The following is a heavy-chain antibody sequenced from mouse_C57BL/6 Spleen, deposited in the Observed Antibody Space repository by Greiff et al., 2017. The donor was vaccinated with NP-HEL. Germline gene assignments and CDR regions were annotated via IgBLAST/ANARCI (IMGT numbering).Heavy chain of an antibody. V-gene: IGHV5-4*01. CDR1: GFTFSSYA. D-gene: IGHD5-1*01. CDR3: ARDHLTY. Sequence: EVQLVESGGGLVKPGGSLKLSCAASGFTFSSYAMSWVRQTPEKRLEWVATISDGGSYTYYPDNVKGRFTISRDNAKNNLYLQMSHLKSEDTAMYYCARDHLTYWGQGTLVTVSA. CDR2: ISDGGSYT. J-gene: IGHJ3*01.